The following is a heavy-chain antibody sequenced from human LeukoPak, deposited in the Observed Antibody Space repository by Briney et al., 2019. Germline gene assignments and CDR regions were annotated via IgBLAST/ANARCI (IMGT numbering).Heavy chain of an antibody. D-gene: IGHD5-12*01. CDR1: GYTFTGYY. V-gene: IGHV1-2*02. CDR3: ARGGIVASTTASFDY. CDR2: INPNSGGT. J-gene: IGHJ4*02. Sequence: ASVKVSCKASGYTFTGYYMHWVRQAPGQGLEWMGWINPNSGGTSYAQKFQGRVTMTRDTSISTAYMELSRLRADDPAAYYCARGGIVASTTASFDYWGQGTLVTVSS.